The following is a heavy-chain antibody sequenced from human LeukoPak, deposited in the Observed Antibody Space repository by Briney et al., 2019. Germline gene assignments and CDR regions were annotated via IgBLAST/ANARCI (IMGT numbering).Heavy chain of an antibody. J-gene: IGHJ4*02. CDR2: IWYDGSNK. CDR3: ERDDQPGFFAY. CDR1: GFTFSSYG. D-gene: IGHD1-14*01. Sequence: GGSLRLSCAASGFTFSSYGMHWLRHAPGKGREWVAVIWYDGSNKYYADSVKSRFTISRDNSKTTLYLQMPNLRAEDTAVYYCERDDQPGFFAYWGEGTLVTVSS. V-gene: IGHV3-33*01.